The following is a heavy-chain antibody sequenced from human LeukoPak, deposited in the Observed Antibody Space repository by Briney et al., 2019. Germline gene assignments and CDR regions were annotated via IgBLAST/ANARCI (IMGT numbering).Heavy chain of an antibody. D-gene: IGHD2-2*01. V-gene: IGHV3-15*01. Sequence: PGGSLRLSCAASGFTFRNAWMSWVRQAPGKGLEWVGRIRSKTDGGTTDYAAPVKGRFTISRDDSGNTLYLRMSSLRTEDTAVYYCTKSLDCSRTSCDSWGQGTLVTVSS. CDR1: GFTFRNAW. J-gene: IGHJ5*01. CDR3: TKSLDCSRTSCDS. CDR2: IRSKTDGGTT.